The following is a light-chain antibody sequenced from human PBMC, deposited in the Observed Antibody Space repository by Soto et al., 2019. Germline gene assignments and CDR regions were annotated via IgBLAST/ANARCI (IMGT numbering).Light chain of an antibody. Sequence: EIVLTQSPGTLSLSPGEGITLSCRASQTVSKNYLAWYQQKPGQAPRLLIYAASTRATGIPDRFSGSGSGTDFTLTISRLEPEDFAVYYCQQYGSSRTWTFGQGTKVDIK. CDR2: AAS. J-gene: IGKJ1*01. V-gene: IGKV3-20*01. CDR1: QTVSKNY. CDR3: QQYGSSRTWT.